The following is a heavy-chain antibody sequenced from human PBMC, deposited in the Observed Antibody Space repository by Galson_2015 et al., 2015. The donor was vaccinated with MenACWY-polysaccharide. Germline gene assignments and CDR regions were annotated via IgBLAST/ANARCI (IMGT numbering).Heavy chain of an antibody. CDR2: IKQDGSEK. CDR3: ARDPLDSSGYTRGSVFDL. J-gene: IGHJ2*01. Sequence: SVRLSCAASGFTFSSFWMSWVRQAPGKGLEWVAIIKQDGSEKYYVDSVKGRFSISRDNAKNSLYLQMNSLRSEDTAVYYCARDPLDSSGYTRGSVFDLWGRGTLVTVSS. D-gene: IGHD3-22*01. V-gene: IGHV3-7*01. CDR1: GFTFSSFW.